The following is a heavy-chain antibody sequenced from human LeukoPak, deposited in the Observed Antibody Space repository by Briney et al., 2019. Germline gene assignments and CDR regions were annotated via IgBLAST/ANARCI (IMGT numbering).Heavy chain of an antibody. CDR3: AGGYDSSGYPLNY. CDR2: ISHSGST. J-gene: IGHJ4*02. Sequence: SETLSLTCAVYGGSFSGYYWSWIRQPPGKGLEWIGEISHSGSTNYNPSLKSRVTISVDTSKNHFSLKLRSVTAADTAVYYCAGGYDSSGYPLNYWGQGTLVTVSS. CDR1: GGSFSGYY. V-gene: IGHV4-34*01. D-gene: IGHD3-22*01.